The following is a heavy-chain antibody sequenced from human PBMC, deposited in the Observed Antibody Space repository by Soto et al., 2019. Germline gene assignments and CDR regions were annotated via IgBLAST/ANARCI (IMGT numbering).Heavy chain of an antibody. CDR1: GGSLIGYY. CDR2: INHSGST. J-gene: IGHJ6*02. CDR3: ARGKNYYDMPYGMDV. Sequence: QVQLQQWGAGLLKPSETLSLTCAVYGGSLIGYYWSWIRQPPGKGLEWIGEINHSGSTNYNPSLMSRVTISVDTSKNQFSLKLSSVTAADTAVYYCARGKNYYDMPYGMDVWGQGTTVTVSS. D-gene: IGHD3-3*01. V-gene: IGHV4-34*01.